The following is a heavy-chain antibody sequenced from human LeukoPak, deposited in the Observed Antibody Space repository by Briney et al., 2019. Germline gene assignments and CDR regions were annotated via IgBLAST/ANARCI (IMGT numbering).Heavy chain of an antibody. D-gene: IGHD4-17*01. CDR1: GFTFSSYE. Sequence: PGGSLRLSCAASGFTFSSYEMNWVRQAPGKGLEWVSYISSSGSSIYYADSVKGRFTISRDNAKNSLYLQMNSVRAEDTAVYYCAREGAFGDRDYWGQGTLVTVSS. V-gene: IGHV3-48*03. J-gene: IGHJ4*02. CDR3: AREGAFGDRDY. CDR2: ISSSGSSI.